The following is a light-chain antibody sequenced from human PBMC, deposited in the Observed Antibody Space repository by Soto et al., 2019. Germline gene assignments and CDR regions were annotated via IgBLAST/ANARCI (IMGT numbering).Light chain of an antibody. J-gene: IGKJ1*01. CDR3: QQGT. CDR1: QSIGNS. Sequence: EVVMTQSPATLSVSPGDRATLSCRASQSIGNSLAWYQQKRGQPPRLLIYDASSRATGIPARFSGSGSGTDFTLTISSLEPEDFAVYFCQQGTFGQGTKVDIK. CDR2: DAS. V-gene: IGKV3-11*01.